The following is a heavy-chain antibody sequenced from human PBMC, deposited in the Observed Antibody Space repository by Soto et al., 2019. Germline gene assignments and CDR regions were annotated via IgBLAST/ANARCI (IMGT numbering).Heavy chain of an antibody. Sequence: PGGSLRLSCAASGFTFSSYSMSWVRQAPGKGLEWVSSISSSSSYIYYADSVKGRFTISRDNAKNSLYLQMNSLRAEDTAVYYCARGKRITMVRGVSFWFDPWGQGTLVTVSS. V-gene: IGHV3-21*01. CDR2: ISSSSSYI. CDR3: ARGKRITMVRGVSFWFDP. CDR1: GFTFSSYS. J-gene: IGHJ5*02. D-gene: IGHD3-10*01.